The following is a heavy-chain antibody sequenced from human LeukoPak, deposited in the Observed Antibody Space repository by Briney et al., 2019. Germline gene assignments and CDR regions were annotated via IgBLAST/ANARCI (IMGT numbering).Heavy chain of an antibody. CDR1: GGSISSSSYY. Sequence: SETLSLTCTVSGGSISSSSYYWGWIRQPPGKGLEWIGSIYYSGSTYYNPSLKSRVTISVDTSKNQFSLKLSSVTAADRAVYYCASEIDYGDYDGRDYWGQGTLVTVSS. CDR2: IYYSGST. J-gene: IGHJ4*02. D-gene: IGHD4-17*01. V-gene: IGHV4-39*01. CDR3: ASEIDYGDYDGRDY.